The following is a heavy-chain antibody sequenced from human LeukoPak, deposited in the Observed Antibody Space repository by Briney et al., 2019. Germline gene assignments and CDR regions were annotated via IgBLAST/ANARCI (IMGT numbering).Heavy chain of an antibody. J-gene: IGHJ4*02. V-gene: IGHV3-66*01. CDR2: IYSGGST. CDR3: ASECSSTSCPTIDY. Sequence: PGGSLRLSCAASGFTVSSNYMSWVRQAPGKGLEWVSVIYSGGSTYYADSVKGRFTISRDNSKNTLYLQMNSLRAEDTAVYYCASECSSTSCPTIDYWGQGTLVTVSS. D-gene: IGHD2-2*01. CDR1: GFTVSSNY.